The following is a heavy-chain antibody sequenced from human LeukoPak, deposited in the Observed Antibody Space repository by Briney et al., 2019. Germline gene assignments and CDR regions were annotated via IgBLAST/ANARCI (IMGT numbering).Heavy chain of an antibody. Sequence: ASVKVSCKSSGYTFTDYYMHRVRQAPGQGLEWMGWINPNSGGTNYAQKFQGRVTMTRNTSISTAYMELSSLRSEDAAVYYCAQSIAAAGFNWFDPWGQGTLVTVSS. CDR3: AQSIAAAGFNWFDP. CDR1: GYTFTDYY. CDR2: INPNSGGT. D-gene: IGHD6-13*01. J-gene: IGHJ5*02. V-gene: IGHV1-2*02.